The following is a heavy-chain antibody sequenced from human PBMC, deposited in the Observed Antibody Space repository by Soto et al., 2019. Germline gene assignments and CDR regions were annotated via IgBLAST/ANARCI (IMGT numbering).Heavy chain of an antibody. Sequence: QITLKESGPTLVKPTQTLTLTCTFSGFSLSTTGVGVGWIRQPPGKALEWLALIYWGDDKRYSPSLKSRLTITKDTXXNXVXXTMTNMDPVDTATYYCAHRVSYYDSSGYYPDAFDIWGQGTMVTVSS. J-gene: IGHJ3*02. CDR1: GFSLSTTGVG. D-gene: IGHD3-22*01. CDR2: IYWGDDK. CDR3: AHRVSYYDSSGYYPDAFDI. V-gene: IGHV2-5*02.